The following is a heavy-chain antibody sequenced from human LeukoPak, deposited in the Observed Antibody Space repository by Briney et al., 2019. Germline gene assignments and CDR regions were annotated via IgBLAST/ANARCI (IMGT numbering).Heavy chain of an antibody. Sequence: PGGSLRLSCAASGFTFDDYAMHWVRQAPGKGLEWVSSISRAGDYSYSEDSVKGRFTISRDNAKDSLYLQLNSLRAEDTAIYYCARDLMAVAGTGFDYWGQGALVTVSS. CDR2: ISRAGDYS. CDR3: ARDLMAVAGTGFDY. CDR1: GFTFDDYA. V-gene: IGHV3-21*01. D-gene: IGHD6-19*01. J-gene: IGHJ4*02.